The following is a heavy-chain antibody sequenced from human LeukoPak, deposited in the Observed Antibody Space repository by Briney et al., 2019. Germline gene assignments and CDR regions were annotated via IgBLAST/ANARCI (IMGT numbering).Heavy chain of an antibody. CDR3: ARARIRGYDILTGYYPDAAFDI. Sequence: SQTLSLTCTVSGGSISSGDYYWSWIRQPPGKGLEWIGYIYYSVSTYYNPSLKSRVTISVDTSKNQFSLKLSSVTAADTAVYYCARARIRGYDILTGYYPDAAFDIWGQGTMVTVSS. J-gene: IGHJ3*02. V-gene: IGHV4-30-4*08. D-gene: IGHD3-9*01. CDR2: IYYSVST. CDR1: GGSISSGDYY.